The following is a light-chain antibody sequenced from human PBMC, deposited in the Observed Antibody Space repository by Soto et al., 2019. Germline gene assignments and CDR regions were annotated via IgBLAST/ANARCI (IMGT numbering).Light chain of an antibody. CDR2: GAS. J-gene: IGKJ5*01. CDR3: QQYNSYSVT. CDR1: QSVSSY. V-gene: IGKV3-15*01. Sequence: EIVFTQSPCTLSLSLGERATLSCRASQSVSSYLAWYQQKPGQAPRLLIYGASTRATGIPARFSGSGSGTEFTLTISSLQPDDFATYYCQQYNSYSVTFGQGTRLEIK.